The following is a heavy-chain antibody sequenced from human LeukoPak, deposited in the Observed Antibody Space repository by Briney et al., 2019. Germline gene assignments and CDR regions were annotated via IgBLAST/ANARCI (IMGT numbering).Heavy chain of an antibody. CDR1: GFTFSSYA. J-gene: IGHJ6*02. CDR3: AKVRWAAVPERRSPVNYYYYGMDV. V-gene: IGHV3-23*01. D-gene: IGHD1-26*01. CDR2: ISGSGGST. Sequence: PGGSLRLSCAASGFTFSSYAMSWVRQAPGKGLEWVSAISGSGGSTYYADSVKGRFTISRDNSKNTLYLQMNSLRAEDTAVYYCAKVRWAAVPERRSPVNYYYYGMDVWGQGTTVTVSS.